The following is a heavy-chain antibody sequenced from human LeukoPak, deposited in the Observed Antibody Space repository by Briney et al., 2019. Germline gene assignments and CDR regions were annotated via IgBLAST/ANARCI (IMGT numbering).Heavy chain of an antibody. CDR2: IIPIFGTA. CDR3: ARTQPTGDLYYYYYMDV. Sequence: ASVKVSCKASGYTFTSYAMNWVRQAPGQGLEWMGGIIPIFGTANYAQKFQGRVTITADESTSTAYMELCSLRSEDTAVYYCARTQPTGDLYYYYYMDVWGKGTTVTVSS. J-gene: IGHJ6*03. V-gene: IGHV1-69*13. CDR1: GYTFTSYA. D-gene: IGHD7-27*01.